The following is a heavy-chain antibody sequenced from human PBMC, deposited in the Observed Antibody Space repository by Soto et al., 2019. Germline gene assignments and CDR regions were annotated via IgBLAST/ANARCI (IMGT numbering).Heavy chain of an antibody. Sequence: QVQLVESGGGVVQPGGSLTLSCAASRFTFSNYGMHWVRQAPGEGLEWVAVISYDGTNHYYADSVRGRFTLSRDNSKNTQDLHMDRLTSDDKAVYYCASDTKAGVVVPGAPKYWGQGTLVAVSS. V-gene: IGHV3-30*03. D-gene: IGHD2-2*01. CDR3: ASDTKAGVVVPGAPKY. CDR2: ISYDGTNH. J-gene: IGHJ4*02. CDR1: RFTFSNYG.